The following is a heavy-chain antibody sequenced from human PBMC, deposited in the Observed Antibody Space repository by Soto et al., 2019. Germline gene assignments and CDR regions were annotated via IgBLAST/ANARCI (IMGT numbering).Heavy chain of an antibody. Sequence: QVQLVESGGGVVQPGGSLRLSCAASGFTFSNYAIHWVRQAPGKGLELVAIISYDGSNKYYADSVKGRFTISRDNPRNKVHLQMSSLRVEDTAVYYCARDLSRGITMIALEIHYWGQGNGVAVAS. J-gene: IGHJ4*02. V-gene: IGHV3-30-3*01. D-gene: IGHD3-22*01. CDR2: ISYDGSNK. CDR1: GFTFSNYA. CDR3: ARDLSRGITMIALEIHY.